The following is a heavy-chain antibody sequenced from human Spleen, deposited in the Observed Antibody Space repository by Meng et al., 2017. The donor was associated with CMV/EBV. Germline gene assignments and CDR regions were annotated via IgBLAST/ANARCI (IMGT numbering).Heavy chain of an antibody. Sequence: YGYTLTSYGIRWVRQAPGQGLEGMGWISAYNGNTNYAQKLQGRVTMTTGTSTSTAYMELRSLRSDDTAVYYCARSSDSGSYPSYFDYWGQGTLVTVSS. J-gene: IGHJ4*02. D-gene: IGHD1-26*01. CDR1: GYTLTSYG. V-gene: IGHV1-18*01. CDR2: ISAYNGNT. CDR3: ARSSDSGSYPSYFDY.